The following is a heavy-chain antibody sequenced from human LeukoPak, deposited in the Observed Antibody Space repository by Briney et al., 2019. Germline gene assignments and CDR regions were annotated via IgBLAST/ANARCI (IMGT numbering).Heavy chain of an antibody. J-gene: IGHJ6*02. V-gene: IGHV5-51*01. D-gene: IGHD2-2*01. CDR1: GYSFTSYW. CDR3: AGRDGYFRRTSCHADYYYGMDV. Sequence: GESLKISCKGSGYSFTSYWIGWVRQMPGKGLEWMGIIYPGDSDTTYSPSFQGQVTISADKSISTAYLQWSSLKASDTAMYYCAGRDGYFRRTSCHADYYYGMDVWGQGTTVTVS. CDR2: IYPGDSDT.